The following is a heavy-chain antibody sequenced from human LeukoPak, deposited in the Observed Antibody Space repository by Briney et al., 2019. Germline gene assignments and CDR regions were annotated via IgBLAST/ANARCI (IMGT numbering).Heavy chain of an antibody. J-gene: IGHJ1*01. CDR3: AKRRGELLISHAEYFQH. D-gene: IGHD1-26*01. V-gene: IGHV3-23*01. CDR1: GFTFSSYG. Sequence: HAGGTLRLSCAASGFTFSSYGMSWVRQAPGKGLEWVSAISGSGASTYYADSVKGRFTISRDNSKNTLYLQMNSLRAEDTAVYYCAKRRGELLISHAEYFQHWGQGTLVTVSS. CDR2: ISGSGAST.